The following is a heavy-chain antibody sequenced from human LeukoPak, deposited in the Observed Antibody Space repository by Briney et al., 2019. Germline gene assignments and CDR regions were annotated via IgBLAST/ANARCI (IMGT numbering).Heavy chain of an antibody. V-gene: IGHV4-59*08. CDR3: ARLGGSSTIYNWFDP. J-gene: IGHJ5*02. D-gene: IGHD2-2*01. CDR1: GGSISSYY. CDR2: IYYSGST. Sequence: SETLSLTCTVSGGSISSYYWSWIRQPPGKGLEWIGYIYYSGSTNYNPSLKSRVTISVDTSKNQFSLKLSSVTAADTAVYYCARLGGSSTIYNWFDPWGQGTLVTVSS.